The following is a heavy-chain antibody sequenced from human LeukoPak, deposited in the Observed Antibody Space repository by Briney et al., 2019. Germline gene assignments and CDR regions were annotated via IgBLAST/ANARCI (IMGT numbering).Heavy chain of an antibody. CDR2: INHSGST. Sequence: SETLSLTCAVYGGSFSGYYWSWIRQPPGNGLEWMGEINHSGSTNYNPSLKSRVTISVDTSKNQFSLKLSSVTAADTAVYYCARAISQSGYFDYWGQGTLVTVSS. J-gene: IGHJ4*02. V-gene: IGHV4-34*01. D-gene: IGHD3-10*01. CDR3: ARAISQSGYFDY. CDR1: GGSFSGYY.